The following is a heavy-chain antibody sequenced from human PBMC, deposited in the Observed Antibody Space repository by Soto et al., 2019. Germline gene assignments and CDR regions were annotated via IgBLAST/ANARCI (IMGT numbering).Heavy chain of an antibody. J-gene: IGHJ6*02. V-gene: IGHV3-21*01. Sequence: GGSLRLSCAASGFTFSSYSMNWVRQAPGKGLEWVSSISSSSSYIYYADSVKGRFTISRDNAKNSLYLQMNSLRAEDTAVYYCARDLAGRWLGELLDYYYYYGMDVWGQGTTVTVSS. CDR1: GFTFSSYS. CDR2: ISSSSSYI. D-gene: IGHD3-10*01. CDR3: ARDLAGRWLGELLDYYYYYGMDV.